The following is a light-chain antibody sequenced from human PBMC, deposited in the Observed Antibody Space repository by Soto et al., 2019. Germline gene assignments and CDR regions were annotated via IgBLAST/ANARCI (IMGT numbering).Light chain of an antibody. J-gene: IGLJ2*01. CDR2: GNS. CDR3: QSYDSSLSGVV. CDR1: SSNIGAGYD. V-gene: IGLV1-40*01. Sequence: QSVLTQPPSVSGAPGQRVTISCTGSSSNIGAGYDVHWYQQLPGTAPKLLIYGNSNRPSGVPDRFSGSKSGISASLAFTGLQAEDEADYYGQSYDSSLSGVVFAGGTKLTVL.